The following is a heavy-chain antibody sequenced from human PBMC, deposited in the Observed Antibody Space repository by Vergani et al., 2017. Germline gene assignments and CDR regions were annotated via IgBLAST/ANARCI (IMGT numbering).Heavy chain of an antibody. CDR2: ISASGNA. D-gene: IGHD2-15*01. V-gene: IGHV4-61*02. Sequence: QVQLQASGPGRVKPSQTLSLTCTMSGGSISAGFYFWSWIRQPAGKGLEGLGHISASGNASYSPSLKTRVSMSVDTSKNQFSLTVTSVTAADTAIYFCARRSGGYYSGGKVHPLRTAFDVWGHGTVVTVSS. J-gene: IGHJ3*01. CDR1: GGSISAGFYF. CDR3: ARRSGGYYSGGKVHPLRTAFDV.